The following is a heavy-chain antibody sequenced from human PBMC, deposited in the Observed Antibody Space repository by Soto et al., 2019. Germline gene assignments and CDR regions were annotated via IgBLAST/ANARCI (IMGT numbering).Heavy chain of an antibody. Sequence: QVQLVESGGGVVQPGRSLRLSCAASGFTFSSYAIHWVRQAPGKGLEWVAVISHDGSNQYCADSVKGRFTISRDNSKKTLYLQMNSLRAEDTAVYYCARGVSVPGSYFQYWGQGILVTVSS. CDR1: GFTFSSYA. D-gene: IGHD6-19*01. CDR2: ISHDGSNQ. J-gene: IGHJ1*01. CDR3: ARGVSVPGSYFQY. V-gene: IGHV3-30-3*01.